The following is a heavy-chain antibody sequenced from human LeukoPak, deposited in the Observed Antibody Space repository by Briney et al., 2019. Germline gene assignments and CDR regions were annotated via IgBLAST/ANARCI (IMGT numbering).Heavy chain of an antibody. CDR1: GGSISSYY. CDR2: IYGSGST. CDR3: AREGTSGTHLNWFDP. D-gene: IGHD1-1*01. V-gene: IGHV4-59*01. J-gene: IGHJ5*02. Sequence: PSETLSLTSTVSGGSISSYYWSWIRQPPGKRLEWIGHIYGSGSTNYNPSLKSRVTLSVDTSKNQFSLKLSSVTAADTAVYYCAREGTSGTHLNWFDPWGQGTLVTVSS.